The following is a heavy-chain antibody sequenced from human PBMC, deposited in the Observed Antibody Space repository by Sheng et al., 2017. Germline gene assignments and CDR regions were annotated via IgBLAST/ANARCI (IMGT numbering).Heavy chain of an antibody. V-gene: IGHV3-53*01. CDR1: GFSVSSNY. J-gene: IGHJ4*02. D-gene: IGHD3-10*01. CDR2: IDSDANT. CDR3: ARDRGSEAGFDY. Sequence: EVQLVESGGGLIQPGGSLGLSCAVSGFSVSSNYISWVRQAPGKGLEWVSVIDSDANTYYADSVKVRFTVSRDNSKNTVHLQMNSLRAEDTAVYYCARDRGSEAGFDYWGQGTLV.